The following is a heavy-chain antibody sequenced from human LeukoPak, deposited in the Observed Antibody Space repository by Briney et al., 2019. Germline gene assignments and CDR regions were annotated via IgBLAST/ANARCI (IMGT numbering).Heavy chain of an antibody. CDR2: INWNGGST. D-gene: IGHD6-6*01. J-gene: IGHJ4*02. CDR1: GFTFEDYD. Sequence: PGGSLRLSCAASGFTFEDYDMSWVRQAPGKGLEWVSDINWNGGSTDYADSVKGRFTISRDNVKNSLYLQMNSLRAEDTALYYCARGRIAARPHYFDYWGQGTLVTVSS. V-gene: IGHV3-20*04. CDR3: ARGRIAARPHYFDY.